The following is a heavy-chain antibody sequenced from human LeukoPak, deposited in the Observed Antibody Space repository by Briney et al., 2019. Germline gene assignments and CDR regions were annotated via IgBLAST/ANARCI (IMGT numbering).Heavy chain of an antibody. J-gene: IGHJ4*02. CDR2: IYYSGST. V-gene: IGHV4-59*12. CDR3: ARVPKLGWYFDH. Sequence: PSETLSLTCTVSGGSISSYYWSWIRQPPGKGLEWIGYIYYSGSTYYNPSLKSRVTISVDTSKNQFSLKLSSVTAADTAVYYCARVPKLGWYFDHWGQGTLVTVSS. CDR1: GGSISSYY. D-gene: IGHD2-15*01.